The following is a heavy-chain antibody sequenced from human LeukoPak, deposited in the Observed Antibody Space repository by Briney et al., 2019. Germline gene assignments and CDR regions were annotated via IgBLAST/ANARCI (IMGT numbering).Heavy chain of an antibody. D-gene: IGHD3-16*02. V-gene: IGHV4-4*02. Sequence: PSGTLSLTCAVSGGSISSSNWWSWVRQPPGKGLEWIGEVYHSGSTNYNPSLKSRVTISVGKSKNQFSLKLSSVTAADTAVYYCARKIWGSYRYFDYWGQGTLVTVSS. CDR1: GGSISSSNW. J-gene: IGHJ4*02. CDR3: ARKIWGSYRYFDY. CDR2: VYHSGST.